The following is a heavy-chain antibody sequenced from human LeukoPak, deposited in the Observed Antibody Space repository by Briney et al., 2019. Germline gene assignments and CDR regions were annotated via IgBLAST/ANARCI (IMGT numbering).Heavy chain of an antibody. CDR1: GFTFSSCG. CDR3: ARNRGVGDY. D-gene: IGHD3-10*01. V-gene: IGHV3-21*01. CDR2: ISGSSTYI. Sequence: PGGSLRLSCAASGFTFSSCGMNWVRQAPGKGLEWVSSISGSSTYIYYADSVKGRFTISRDNAKNSLYLQMNSLRAEDTAVYYCARNRGVGDYWGQGTLVTVSS. J-gene: IGHJ4*02.